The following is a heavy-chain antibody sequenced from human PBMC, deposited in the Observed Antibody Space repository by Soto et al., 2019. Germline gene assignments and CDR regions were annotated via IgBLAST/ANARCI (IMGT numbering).Heavy chain of an antibody. D-gene: IGHD2-15*01. V-gene: IGHV1-69*06. CDR2: IIPIFGTA. CDR3: AIGRSLDIVVVVAATSAEYFQH. CDR1: GGTFSSYA. Sequence: QVQLVQSGAEVKKPGSSVKVSCKASGGTFSSYAISWVRQAPGQGLEWMGGIIPIFGTAHYAQKFQGRVTITADKSRSTAYMELSSMRSEDTAVYYCAIGRSLDIVVVVAATSAEYFQHWGQGTLVTVSS. J-gene: IGHJ1*01.